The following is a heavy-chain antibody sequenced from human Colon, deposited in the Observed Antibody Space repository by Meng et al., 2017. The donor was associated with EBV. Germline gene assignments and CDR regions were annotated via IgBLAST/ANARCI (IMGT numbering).Heavy chain of an antibody. CDR1: GFIFTSYA. Sequence: QGRLGQYVAEGKKPGASVKVSCEASGFIFTSYAISWVRQAPGQGLEWMGWISCYNGDTMYAQKFQGRVTMTTDRSTSTAYMDLRSLRSDDTAVYYCARDPSNTSGRYAYFDYWGQGTLVTVSS. J-gene: IGHJ4*02. CDR2: ISCYNGDT. CDR3: ARDPSNTSGRYAYFDY. V-gene: IGHV1-18*01. D-gene: IGHD6-19*01.